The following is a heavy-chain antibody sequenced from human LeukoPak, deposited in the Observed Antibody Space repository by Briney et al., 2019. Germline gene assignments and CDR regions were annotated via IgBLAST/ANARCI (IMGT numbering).Heavy chain of an antibody. V-gene: IGHV4-59*01. CDR2: ISYSGST. CDR1: GGSISGYY. Sequence: SETLSLTCTVSGGSISGYYWSWIRQPPGKGLEWIGYISYSGSTNYNPSLKSRVTISVDTSNNQFSLKLTSVTAADTAVYYCASQGGSYAYVFDIWGQGTIVTVSS. J-gene: IGHJ3*02. D-gene: IGHD1-26*01. CDR3: ASQGGSYAYVFDI.